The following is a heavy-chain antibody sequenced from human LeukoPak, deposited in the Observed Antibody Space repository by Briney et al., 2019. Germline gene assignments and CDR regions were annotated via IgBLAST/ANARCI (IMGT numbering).Heavy chain of an antibody. CDR2: IYYSGST. Sequence: SETLSLTCTVSGGSISSGGYYWSWIRQHPGKGLEWIGYIYYSGSTYYNPSLKSRVTIPVDTSKNQLSLKLSSVTAADTAVYYCAREIADDLRFDPWGQGTLVTVSS. V-gene: IGHV4-31*03. CDR1: GGSISSGGYY. J-gene: IGHJ5*02. CDR3: AREIADDLRFDP. D-gene: IGHD3-16*01.